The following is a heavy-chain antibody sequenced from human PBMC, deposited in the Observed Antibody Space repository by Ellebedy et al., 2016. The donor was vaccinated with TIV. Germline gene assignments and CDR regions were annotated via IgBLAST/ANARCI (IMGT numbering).Heavy chain of an antibody. J-gene: IGHJ4*02. Sequence: SETLSLXXAVYGGSFSGYYWGWIRQSPGKGLEWIGSIYYSGSTYYNPSLKSRVTISVDTSKNQFSLKLSSVTAADTAVYYCARGQGHFDYWGQGTLVTVSS. CDR2: IYYSGST. CDR3: ARGQGHFDY. CDR1: GGSFSGYY. V-gene: IGHV4-34*01.